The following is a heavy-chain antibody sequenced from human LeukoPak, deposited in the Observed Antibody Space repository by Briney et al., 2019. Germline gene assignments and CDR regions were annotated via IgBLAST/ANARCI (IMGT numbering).Heavy chain of an antibody. CDR3: ASPKMYSSGWYIDY. J-gene: IGHJ4*02. D-gene: IGHD6-19*01. CDR1: GGSFSGYN. V-gene: IGHV4-34*01. CDR2: IYYSGST. Sequence: SETLSLTCAVYGGSFSGYNWTYIRQPPGKGLEWIGSIYYSGSTYYNPSLKSRVTISVDTSKNQFSLKLSSVTAADTAVYYCASPKMYSSGWYIDYWGQGTLVTVSS.